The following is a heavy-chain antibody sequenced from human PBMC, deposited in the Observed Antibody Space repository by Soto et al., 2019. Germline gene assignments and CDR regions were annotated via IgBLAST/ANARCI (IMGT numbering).Heavy chain of an antibody. CDR2: IIPILGIA. CDR1: GGTFSSYT. D-gene: IGHD2-2*01. J-gene: IGHJ6*02. Sequence: ASVKVSCKASGGTFSSYTISWVRQAPGQGLEWMGRIIPILGIANYAQKLQGRVTMTTDTSTSTAYMELRSLRSDDTAVYYCAAYCSSTSCLYYYYGMDVWGQGTTVTVSS. V-gene: IGHV1-69*02. CDR3: AAYCSSTSCLYYYYGMDV.